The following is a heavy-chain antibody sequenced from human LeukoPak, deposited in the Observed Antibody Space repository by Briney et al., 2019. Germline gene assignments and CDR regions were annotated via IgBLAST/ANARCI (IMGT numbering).Heavy chain of an antibody. CDR2: IRYDGSNK. Sequence: GGSLRLSCTASGFTFSSYGMHWVRQAPGKGLEWVAFIRYDGSNKYYADSVKGRFTISRDNSKNTLYLQMNSLRAEDTAVYYCARDLKIAAAANPDGYFQHWGQGTLVTVSS. D-gene: IGHD6-13*01. CDR3: ARDLKIAAAANPDGYFQH. CDR1: GFTFSSYG. J-gene: IGHJ1*01. V-gene: IGHV3-30*02.